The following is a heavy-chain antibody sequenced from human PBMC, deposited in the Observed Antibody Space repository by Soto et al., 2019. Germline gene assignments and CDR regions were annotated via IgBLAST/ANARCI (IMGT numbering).Heavy chain of an antibody. CDR3: VGGQYDFDY. D-gene: IGHD3-10*01. CDR2: ISYDGSDK. J-gene: IGHJ4*02. CDR1: GFPFTSYG. V-gene: IGHV3-30*03. Sequence: QVQLVESGGGVVQPGRSLRLSCAASGFPFTSYGMHWVREGPDKGLEWVAIISYDGSDKYYADSVKGRFTISRDNSKNPLYLQMNSLRPEDTALYYCVGGQYDFDYRGQGTLVTV.